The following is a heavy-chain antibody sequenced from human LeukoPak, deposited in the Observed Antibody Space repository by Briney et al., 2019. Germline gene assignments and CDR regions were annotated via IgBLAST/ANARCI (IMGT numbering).Heavy chain of an antibody. CDR2: IYSTGST. J-gene: IGHJ4*02. Sequence: SETLSLTCTVSGGPINFYYWSWLRQPAGKGLEWIGRIYSTGSTNYSPSLKSRVTMSVDKSKNQFSLNLSSLTAADTAVYYCARGIADPYSFDSGGQGTLVTVSS. V-gene: IGHV4-4*07. CDR3: ARGIADPYSFDS. CDR1: GGPINFYY. D-gene: IGHD6-13*01.